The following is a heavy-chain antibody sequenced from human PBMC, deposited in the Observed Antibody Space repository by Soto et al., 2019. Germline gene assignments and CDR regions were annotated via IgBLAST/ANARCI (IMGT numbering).Heavy chain of an antibody. CDR3: ASCPPPVATTYYYYYGMDV. Sequence: SVKVSCKASGGTFSSYAISWVRQAPGQGLEWMGGIIPIFGTANYAQKFQGRVTITADESTSTAYMELSSLRSEDTAVYYCASCPPPVATTYYYYYGMDVWGQGTTVTVSS. V-gene: IGHV1-69*13. CDR2: IIPIFGTA. D-gene: IGHD2-15*01. CDR1: GGTFSSYA. J-gene: IGHJ6*02.